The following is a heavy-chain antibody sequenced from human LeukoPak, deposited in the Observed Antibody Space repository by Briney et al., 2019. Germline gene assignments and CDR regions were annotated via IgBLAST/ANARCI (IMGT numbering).Heavy chain of an antibody. CDR1: GGTFSSYA. CDR3: ASPSGIRSGGNWKGAFDI. V-gene: IGHV1-69*06. Sequence: RASVKVSCKASGGTFSSYAVDWVRQAPGQGLEWMGGTIPIFGTANYAQKFQGRVTITADKSTSTAYMELSSLTSEDTAVYYCASPSGIRSGGNWKGAFDIWGQGTMVTVSS. J-gene: IGHJ3*02. CDR2: TIPIFGTA. D-gene: IGHD4-23*01.